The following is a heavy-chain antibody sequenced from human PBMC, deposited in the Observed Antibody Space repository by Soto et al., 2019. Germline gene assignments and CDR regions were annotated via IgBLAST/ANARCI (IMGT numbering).Heavy chain of an antibody. CDR3: ARIAAIGRGCDV. CDR2: IKQDGSEE. CDR1: GFTFSSYW. D-gene: IGHD6-13*01. Sequence: EVQLVESGGGLVQPGGSLRLSCVDSGFTFSSYWMSWVRQARVKGLEWVGNIKQDGSEENYVDSVKGRFTISRDNAKNSMYLQMNRLRAEDTAVYYWARIAAIGRGCDVWGQGTTGVVSS. V-gene: IGHV3-7*01. J-gene: IGHJ6*02.